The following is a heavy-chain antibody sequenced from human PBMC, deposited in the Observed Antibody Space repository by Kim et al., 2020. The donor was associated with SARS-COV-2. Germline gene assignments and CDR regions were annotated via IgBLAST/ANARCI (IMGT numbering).Heavy chain of an antibody. D-gene: IGHD6-13*01. Sequence: GGSLRLSCAASGFTFSSYAMSWVRQAPGKGLEWVSAISGSGGSTYYADSVKGRFTISRDNSKNTLYLQMNSLRAEDTAVYYCAKGLLDTTRLPQQQLARKPKNYYYYGMDVWGQGTTVTVSS. CDR3: AKGLLDTTRLPQQQLARKPKNYYYYGMDV. CDR2: ISGSGGST. J-gene: IGHJ6*02. CDR1: GFTFSSYA. V-gene: IGHV3-23*01.